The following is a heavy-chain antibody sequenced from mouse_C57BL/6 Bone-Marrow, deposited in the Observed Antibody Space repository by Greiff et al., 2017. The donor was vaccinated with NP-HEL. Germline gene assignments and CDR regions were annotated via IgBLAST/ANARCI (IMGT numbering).Heavy chain of an antibody. CDR1: GYTFTSYW. CDR3: ARYGYLFAY. V-gene: IGHV1-69*01. D-gene: IGHD2-2*01. Sequence: QVQLQQPGAELVMPGASVKLSCKASGYTFTSYWMHWVKQRPGQGLEWIGEIDPSDSYTNYNQKFKGKSTLTVDKSSSTAYMQLSSLTSEDSAVYYCARYGYLFAYWGQGTLVTVSA. CDR2: IDPSDSYT. J-gene: IGHJ3*01.